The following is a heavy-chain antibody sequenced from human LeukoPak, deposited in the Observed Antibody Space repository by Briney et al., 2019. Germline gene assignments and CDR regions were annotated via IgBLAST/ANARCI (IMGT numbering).Heavy chain of an antibody. V-gene: IGHV4-59*11. Sequence: SETLSLTCTVSGRSISRHYWSWIRQPPGKGLEWIGYIYYSGNTNYNPSLKSRVTISIDTSRDHFSLNLSSVTAADTAVYYCARGSGSPPSFDYWGQGTLVTVSS. CDR2: IYYSGNT. J-gene: IGHJ4*02. D-gene: IGHD3-10*01. CDR3: ARGSGSPPSFDY. CDR1: GRSISRHY.